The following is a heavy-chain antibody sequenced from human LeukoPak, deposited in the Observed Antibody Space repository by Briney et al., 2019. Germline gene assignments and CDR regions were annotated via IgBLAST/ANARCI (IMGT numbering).Heavy chain of an antibody. V-gene: IGHV3-33*01. J-gene: IGHJ4*02. CDR3: ARGRYYDSSGYFDY. Sequence: GRSLRLSCAASGFTFSSYGMHWVRQAPGKGLEWVAVIWYDGSNKYYADSVKGRFTISRDNSKNTLYLQMNSLRAEDTAVYYCARGRYYDSSGYFDYWGQGTLVTVSS. D-gene: IGHD3-22*01. CDR1: GFTFSSYG. CDR2: IWYDGSNK.